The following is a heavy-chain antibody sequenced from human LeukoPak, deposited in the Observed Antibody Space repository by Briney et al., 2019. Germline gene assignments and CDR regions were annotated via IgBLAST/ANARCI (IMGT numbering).Heavy chain of an antibody. D-gene: IGHD6-13*01. CDR3: ASTSSSSGISAKGYYYMDV. V-gene: IGHV1-69*13. CDR1: GGTFSSYA. CDR2: IIPISGTA. J-gene: IGHJ6*03. Sequence: ASVKVSCKASGGTFSSYAISWVRQAPGQGLEWMGGIIPISGTANYAQKFQGRVTITADESTSTAYMELSSLRSEDTAVYYCASTSSSSGISAKGYYYMDVWGKGTTVTISS.